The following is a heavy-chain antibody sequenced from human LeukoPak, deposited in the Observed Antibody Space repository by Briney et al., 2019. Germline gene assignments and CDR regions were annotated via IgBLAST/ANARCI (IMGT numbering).Heavy chain of an antibody. J-gene: IGHJ5*01. CDR2: ISYDGSNK. CDR1: GFSFSIHG. CDR3: AGDRRTSGWYAS. D-gene: IGHD1-26*01. V-gene: IGHV3-30*03. Sequence: GGSLTLFCAASGFSFSIHGMGWVRQAPGKGLEWVAVISYDGSNKYYADSVKGRFTLSRDNFENTVHLQMSSLTAEDTAVYYCAGDRRTSGWYASWGQGTLVTVSS.